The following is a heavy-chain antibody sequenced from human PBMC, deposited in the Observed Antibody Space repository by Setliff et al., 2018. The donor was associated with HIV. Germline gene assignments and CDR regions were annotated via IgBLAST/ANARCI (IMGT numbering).Heavy chain of an antibody. J-gene: IGHJ4*02. CDR2: IYYSGNT. V-gene: IGHV4-39*01. Sequence: SETLSLTCTVSGGSLSSSNYYCGWIRQPPGKGLEWIGSIYYSGNTYYNPSLKGRVTISGDTSKKQFSLKLRAVTAADSAVYYCARQGRPGDFDSWGQGTLVTVSS. CDR3: ARQGRPGDFDS. CDR1: GGSLSSSNYY. D-gene: IGHD7-27*01.